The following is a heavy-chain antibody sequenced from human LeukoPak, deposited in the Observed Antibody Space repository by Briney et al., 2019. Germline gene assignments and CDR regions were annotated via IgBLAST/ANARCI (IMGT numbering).Heavy chain of an antibody. CDR3: ARIEDSTHGLLDY. Sequence: SVKVSCKAPGGSFNNYAISWVRQAPGHGLEWMGRFIPFSGTSDYAHKFQARVTITMDESTAYMELSSLRPEDTAVYYCARIEDSTHGLLDYWGQGTLVTVSS. CDR1: GGSFNNYA. J-gene: IGHJ4*02. D-gene: IGHD5-12*01. CDR2: FIPFSGTS. V-gene: IGHV1-69*05.